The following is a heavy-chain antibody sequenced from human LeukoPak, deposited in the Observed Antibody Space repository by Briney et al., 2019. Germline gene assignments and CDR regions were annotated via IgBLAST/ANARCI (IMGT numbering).Heavy chain of an antibody. CDR2: ISGSGGGT. J-gene: IGHJ4*02. CDR3: ASRATLWFGELSPIDY. V-gene: IGHV3-23*01. CDR1: GFTYSSYA. Sequence: PGGSLRLSCAASGFTYSSYAMSWVRQAPGKGLEWVSAISGSGGGTYYADSVKGRFTISRDNSKNTLYLQMNSLKAEDTAVYYCASRATLWFGELSPIDYWGQGTLVTVSS. D-gene: IGHD3-10*01.